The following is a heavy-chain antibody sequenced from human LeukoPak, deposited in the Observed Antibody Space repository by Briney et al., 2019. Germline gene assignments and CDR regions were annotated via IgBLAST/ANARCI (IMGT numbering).Heavy chain of an antibody. CDR2: IIPIFGTA. J-gene: IGHJ5*02. Sequence: ASVKVSCKASGGTFSSYAISWVRQAPGQGLEWMGGIIPIFGTANYAQKFQGRVTITADESTSTAYMELSSLRSEDTAVYYCARGYCSSISCYGGWFDPWGQGTLVTASS. CDR3: ARGYCSSISCYGGWFDP. CDR1: GGTFSSYA. D-gene: IGHD2-2*01. V-gene: IGHV1-69*01.